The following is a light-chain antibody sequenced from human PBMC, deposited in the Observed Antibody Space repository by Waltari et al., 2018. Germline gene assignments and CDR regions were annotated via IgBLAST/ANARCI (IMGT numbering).Light chain of an antibody. CDR2: GKN. V-gene: IGLV3-19*01. J-gene: IGLJ2*01. CDR3: NSRDSSGNVV. Sequence: SSELTQDPTVSVALGQTVRITCQGDSLRSYYSRWYQQKPAQAPILVIFGKNNRPSGIPDRFSGSSSGNTASLTIAGAQAEDEADFYCNSRDSSGNVVFGGGTKLTVL. CDR1: SLRSYY.